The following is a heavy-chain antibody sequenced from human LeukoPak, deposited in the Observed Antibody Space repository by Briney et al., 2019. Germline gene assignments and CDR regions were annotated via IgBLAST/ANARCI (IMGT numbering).Heavy chain of an antibody. J-gene: IGHJ4*02. D-gene: IGHD6-13*01. CDR3: AKSERLASLIAAAPY. CDR2: IYSGGNT. CDR1: GLTVSSNY. V-gene: IGHV3-66*01. Sequence: GGSLRLSCAVSGLTVSSNYMSWVRQAPGTGLEWVSVIYSGGNTDYADSVKGRFTISRDNSKNTLYLQMNSLRAEDTAVYYCAKSERLASLIAAAPYWGQGTLVTVSS.